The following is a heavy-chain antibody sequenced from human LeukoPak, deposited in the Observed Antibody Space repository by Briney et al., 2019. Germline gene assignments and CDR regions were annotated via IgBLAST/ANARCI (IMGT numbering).Heavy chain of an antibody. Sequence: GGSLRLSCATSGFTFISYWMHWVRQAPGKGLEWVSNVNSDESTIHYADSVKGRFTVSRDNAKNMLYLQMNSLRAEDTAVYYCAKGAFGVVTYFDYWGQGTLVTVSS. CDR3: AKGAFGVVTYFDY. V-gene: IGHV3-74*01. J-gene: IGHJ4*02. D-gene: IGHD3-3*01. CDR2: VNSDESTI. CDR1: GFTFISYW.